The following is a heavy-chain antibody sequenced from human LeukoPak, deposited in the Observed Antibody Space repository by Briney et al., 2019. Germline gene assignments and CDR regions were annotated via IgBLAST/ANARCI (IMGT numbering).Heavy chain of an antibody. J-gene: IGHJ4*02. D-gene: IGHD6-13*01. CDR3: ARSIAAAAISLDY. CDR1: GGSISTYY. V-gene: IGHV4-59*12. CDR2: IYYSGST. Sequence: SETLSLTCTVSGGSISTYYWSWIRQPPGKGLEWIAYIYYSGSTNYNPSLKSRVTISVDRSKNQFSLKLNSVTAADTAVYYCARSIAAAAISLDYWGQGTLVTVSS.